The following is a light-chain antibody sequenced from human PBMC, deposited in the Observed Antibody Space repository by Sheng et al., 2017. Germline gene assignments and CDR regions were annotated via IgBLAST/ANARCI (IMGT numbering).Light chain of an antibody. CDR3: TSYTASSTYV. V-gene: IGLV2-14*01. CDR2: DVT. CDR1: SSDVGGYNY. J-gene: IGLJ1*01. Sequence: QSALTQPASVSGSPGQSITISCTGTSSDVGGYNYVSWYQQHPDKVPRLMIYDVTNRPSGVSIRFSGSKSGNTASLTISGLQAEDEADYYCTSYTASSTYVFGAGTKVTVL.